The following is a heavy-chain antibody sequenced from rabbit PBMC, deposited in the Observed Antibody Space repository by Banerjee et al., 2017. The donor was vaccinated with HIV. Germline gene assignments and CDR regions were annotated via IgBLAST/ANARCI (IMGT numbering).Heavy chain of an antibody. CDR2: IYGGSSGTT. CDR1: GFSFSSSYY. V-gene: IGHV1S45*01. D-gene: IGHD1-1*01. J-gene: IGHJ4*01. Sequence: QEQLEESGGDLVKPEGSLTLTCTASGFSFSSSYYMCWVRQAPGKGLEWIACIYGGSSGTTYYASWAKGRFTISKTSSTTVTLQMTSLTAADTATYFCARYTDGYSGYLGLWGPGTLVTVS. CDR3: ARYTDGYSGYLGL.